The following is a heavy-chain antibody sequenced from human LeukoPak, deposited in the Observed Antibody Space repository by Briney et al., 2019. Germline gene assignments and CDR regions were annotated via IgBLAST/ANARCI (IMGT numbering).Heavy chain of an antibody. CDR1: GFTFSSSW. D-gene: IGHD2-8*01. CDR3: AGLGVALIGGV. V-gene: IGHV3-74*01. Sequence: PGGSLRLSCAASGFTFSSSWMHWVRQAPGKGLVWVSRINSDGSSTTYADSVKGRFTISRDNAKNSLYLQMNSLRAEESAVYYCAGLGVALIGGVWGKGTTVTISS. J-gene: IGHJ6*04. CDR2: INSDGSST.